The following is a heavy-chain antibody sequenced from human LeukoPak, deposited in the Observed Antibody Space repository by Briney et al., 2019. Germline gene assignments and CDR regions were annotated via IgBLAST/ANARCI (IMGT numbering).Heavy chain of an antibody. CDR3: ARVRFGELLDPTPYGMDV. Sequence: GESLKISCKASGYRFTSYLIGWVRQMPGKGLEWMGWISAYNGNTNYAQKLQGRVTMTTDTSTSTAYMELRSLRSDDTAVYYCARVRFGELLDPTPYGMDVWGQGTTVTVSS. V-gene: IGHV1-18*01. D-gene: IGHD3-10*01. CDR2: ISAYNGNT. CDR1: GYRFTSYL. J-gene: IGHJ6*02.